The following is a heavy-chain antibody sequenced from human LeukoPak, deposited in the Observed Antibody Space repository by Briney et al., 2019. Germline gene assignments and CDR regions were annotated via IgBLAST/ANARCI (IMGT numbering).Heavy chain of an antibody. CDR3: ARVLGYGDYGYFDY. D-gene: IGHD4-17*01. Sequence: PSQTLSLTCTVSGGSISSGSYYWSWVRQPAGKGLEWIGRIYTSGSTNYNPSLKSRVTISVDTSKNQFSLKLSSVTAADTAVYYCARVLGYGDYGYFDYWGQGTLVTISS. CDR1: GGSISSGSYY. J-gene: IGHJ4*02. V-gene: IGHV4-61*02. CDR2: IYTSGST.